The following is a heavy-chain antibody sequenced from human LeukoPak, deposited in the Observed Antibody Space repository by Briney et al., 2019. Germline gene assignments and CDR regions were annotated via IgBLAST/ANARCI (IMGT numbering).Heavy chain of an antibody. CDR3: ARAGIVGLYYYYMDV. D-gene: IGHD2-21*01. CDR1: GFTFSSHG. V-gene: IGHV3-33*01. Sequence: GGSLRLSCAASGFTFSSHGTHWVRQAPGKGLEWVGLIWYDGTNQYYADSVKGRLTISRDNSRDTLYLQMNSLRAEDTAVYYCARAGIVGLYYYYMDVWGKGTTVTVSS. CDR2: IWYDGTNQ. J-gene: IGHJ6*03.